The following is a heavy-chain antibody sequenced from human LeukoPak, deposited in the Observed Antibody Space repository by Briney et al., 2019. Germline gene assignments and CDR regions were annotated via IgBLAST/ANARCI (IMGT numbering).Heavy chain of an antibody. D-gene: IGHD6-6*01. CDR1: GGSFSGYY. V-gene: IGHV4-34*01. CDR2: INHSVST. Sequence: PSETLSLTCAVYGGSFSGYYWSWIRQPPGKGLEWIGEINHSVSTNYNPSLKSRVPISVDTSKNQFSLKLSSVTAADTAVYYCARIKQYGYSSSSLYYFDYWGQGTLVTVSS. J-gene: IGHJ4*02. CDR3: ARIKQYGYSSSSLYYFDY.